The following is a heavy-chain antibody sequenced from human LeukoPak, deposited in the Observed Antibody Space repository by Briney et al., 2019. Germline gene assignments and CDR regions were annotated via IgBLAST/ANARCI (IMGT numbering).Heavy chain of an antibody. Sequence: ASVKVSCKASGYTFTSYGISWVRQAPGQGLEWMGWSSAYNGNTNYAQKLQGRVTMTTDTSTSTAYMELRSLRSDDTAVYYCARGRTGYQLLPTKKQYDYYYMDVWGKGTTVTVSS. CDR1: GYTFTSYG. CDR2: SSAYNGNT. J-gene: IGHJ6*03. CDR3: ARGRTGYQLLPTKKQYDYYYMDV. V-gene: IGHV1-18*01. D-gene: IGHD2-2*01.